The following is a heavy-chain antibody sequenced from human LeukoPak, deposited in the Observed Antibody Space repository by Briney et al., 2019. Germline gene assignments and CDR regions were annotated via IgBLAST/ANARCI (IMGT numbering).Heavy chain of an antibody. CDR1: GYTFTAYY. D-gene: IGHD3-9*01. Sequence: ASVKVSCKASGYTFTAYYIHWVRQAPGQGLEWMGWINPNSGDTNYAQKFQGRVTMTRDTSISTAYMELGRLKSDDTALYYCAGGMTGGDYWGQGTLVTVSS. CDR3: AGGMTGGDY. CDR2: INPNSGDT. J-gene: IGHJ4*02. V-gene: IGHV1-2*02.